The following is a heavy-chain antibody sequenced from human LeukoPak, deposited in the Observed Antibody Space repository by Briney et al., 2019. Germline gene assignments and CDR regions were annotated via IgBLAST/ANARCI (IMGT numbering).Heavy chain of an antibody. CDR1: GYTFTSYY. J-gene: IGHJ5*01. CDR2: ISIYNDNT. CDR3: ARAYCGGDCSSNWFDS. D-gene: IGHD2-21*02. V-gene: IGHV1-18*04. Sequence: ASVKVSCKASGYTFTSYYMHWVRQAPGQGLEWMGWISIYNDNTNYAQELQGRVTMTTDTSTSTAYMELRSLRSDDTAVYYCARAYCGGDCSSNWFDSWGQGTLVTVSS.